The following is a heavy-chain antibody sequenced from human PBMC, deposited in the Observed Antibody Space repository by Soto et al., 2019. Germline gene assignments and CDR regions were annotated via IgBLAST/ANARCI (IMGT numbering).Heavy chain of an antibody. V-gene: IGHV3-30*18. Sequence: GWSLRLSCAASGFTFSSYGMHWVRQAPGKGLEWVAVISYDGSNKYYADSVKGRFTISRDNSKNTLYLQMNSLRAEDTAVYYCAKDAHGTTGTLSNWGQGTMVTVS. D-gene: IGHD1-1*01. CDR1: GFTFSSYG. CDR2: ISYDGSNK. CDR3: AKDAHGTTGTLSN. J-gene: IGHJ3*01.